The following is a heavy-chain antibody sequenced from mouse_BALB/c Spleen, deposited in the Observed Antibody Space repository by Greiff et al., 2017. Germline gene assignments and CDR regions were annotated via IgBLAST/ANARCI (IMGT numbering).Heavy chain of an antibody. CDR2: ISSGGSYT. Sequence: EVKVVESGGGLVKPGGSLKLSCAASGFTFSSYAMSWVRQTPEKRLEWVATISSGGSYTYYPDSVKGRFTISRDNAKNTLYLQMSSLRSEDTAMYYCARHDGGYFDYWGQGTTLTVSS. D-gene: IGHD1-2*01. J-gene: IGHJ2*01. V-gene: IGHV5-9-3*01. CDR1: GFTFSSYA. CDR3: ARHDGGYFDY.